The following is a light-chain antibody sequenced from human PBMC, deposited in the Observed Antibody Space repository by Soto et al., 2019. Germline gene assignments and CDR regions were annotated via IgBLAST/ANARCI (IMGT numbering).Light chain of an antibody. CDR3: QQYISSSST. V-gene: IGKV1-5*01. CDR2: DAS. J-gene: IGKJ2*01. CDR1: QTVSTW. Sequence: DIQMTQSPSTLSASVGDRVTITCRASQTVSTWLAWYQQKLGRAPKLLIYDASSLQSGVPSRFSGSGSGTEFTLTISSLQPDDFAPYYCQQYISSSSTFGQGTKLEIK.